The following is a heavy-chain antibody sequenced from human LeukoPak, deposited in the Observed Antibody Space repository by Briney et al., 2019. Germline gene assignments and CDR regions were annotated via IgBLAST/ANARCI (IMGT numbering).Heavy chain of an antibody. Sequence: PGGSLRLSCAASGFTVSSNYMSWVRQAPGKGLEWVSVIHSDGNTFYADSVKGRFTISRDNSKNTLYLQMNSLRAEDTAVYYCARERGYTYGTSLYYFDYWGQGTLVTVSS. CDR1: GFTVSSNY. J-gene: IGHJ4*02. CDR3: ARERGYTYGTSLYYFDY. CDR2: IHSDGNT. D-gene: IGHD5-18*01. V-gene: IGHV3-53*01.